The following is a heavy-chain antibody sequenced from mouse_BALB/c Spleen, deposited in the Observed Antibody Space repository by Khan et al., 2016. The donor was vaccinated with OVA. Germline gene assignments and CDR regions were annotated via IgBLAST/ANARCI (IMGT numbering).Heavy chain of an antibody. CDR1: GFTFSNYA. CDR3: ARDYWFAY. Sequence: EVELVESGGGLVQPGGSLKLSCAASGFTFSNYAMSWVRQTPEKRLEWVASISSGGRTYYPDSVKGRFTISRDNARNILYLQMSSLGSEDTAMYYCARDYWFAYWGQGTLVTVSA. J-gene: IGHJ3*01. V-gene: IGHV5-6-5*01. CDR2: ISSGGRT.